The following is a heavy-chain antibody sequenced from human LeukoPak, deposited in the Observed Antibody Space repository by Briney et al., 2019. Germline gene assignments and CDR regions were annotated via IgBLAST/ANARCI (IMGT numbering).Heavy chain of an antibody. J-gene: IGHJ6*02. D-gene: IGHD6-19*01. CDR3: ATTAVAGLYYYYGMDV. V-gene: IGHV1-24*01. CDR2: FDPEDGET. CDR1: GYTLTELS. Sequence: ASVKVSCKVSGYTLTELSMHWVRRAPGKGLEWMGGFDPEDGETIYAQKFQGRVTMTEDTSTDTAYMELSSLRSEDTAVYYCATTAVAGLYYYYGMDVWGQGTTVTVSS.